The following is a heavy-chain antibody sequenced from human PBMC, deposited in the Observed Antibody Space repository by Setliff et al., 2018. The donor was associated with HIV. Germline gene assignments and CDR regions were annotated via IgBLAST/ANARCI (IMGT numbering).Heavy chain of an antibody. J-gene: IGHJ4*02. Sequence: PGGSLRLSCAASGFTFSDYYMSWIRQAPGKGLEWVANIKQDGSEKYYVDSVKGRFTISRDNAKNSLYLQMNSLRAEDTAVYYCASHFGYCSSTSCEGYWGQGALVTVSS. D-gene: IGHD2-2*01. V-gene: IGHV3-7*03. CDR3: ASHFGYCSSTSCEGY. CDR1: GFTFSDYY. CDR2: IKQDGSEK.